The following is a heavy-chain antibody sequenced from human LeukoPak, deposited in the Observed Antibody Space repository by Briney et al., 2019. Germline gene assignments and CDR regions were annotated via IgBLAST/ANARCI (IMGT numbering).Heavy chain of an antibody. CDR1: GFTFSSYG. CDR3: ARDFSIGAADYYFDY. V-gene: IGHV3-30*03. D-gene: IGHD6-13*01. CDR2: ISYDGSNK. J-gene: IGHJ4*02. Sequence: GGSLRLSCAASGFTFSSYGMHWVRQAPGKGLEWVAVISYDGSNKYYADSVKGRFTISRDNSMNMLYLQMDSLRAEDTAVFYCARDFSIGAADYYFDYWGQGTLVTVSS.